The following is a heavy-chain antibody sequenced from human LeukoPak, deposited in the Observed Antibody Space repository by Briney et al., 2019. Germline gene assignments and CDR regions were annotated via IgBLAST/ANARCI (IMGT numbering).Heavy chain of an antibody. CDR1: GYTFTGYY. V-gene: IGHV1-2*02. J-gene: IGHJ4*02. D-gene: IGHD6-6*01. CDR3: ARDFPRGSSSSFDY. CDR2: INPNSGGT. Sequence: RASVKVSCKASGYTFTGYYMHWVRQAPGQGLEWMGWINPNSGGTNYAQKFQGRVTMTRDTSISTAYMELSRLRSDDTAVYYCARDFPRGSSSSFDYWGQGTLVTVSS.